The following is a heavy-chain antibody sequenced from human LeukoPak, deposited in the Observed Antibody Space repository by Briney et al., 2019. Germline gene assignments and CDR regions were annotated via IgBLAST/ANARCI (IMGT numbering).Heavy chain of an antibody. V-gene: IGHV4-59*08. CDR1: GDSISGYY. J-gene: IGHJ3*02. CDR2: IHYSGST. CDR3: ARQSGGGYSSGVFDI. D-gene: IGHD5-24*01. Sequence: SETLSLTCTVSGDSISGYYWSWIRQPPGKGLEWIGYIHYSGSTKYNASLKSRVTISLDTSKNQFSLKLSSVTAADTAVYSCARQSGGGYSSGVFDIWGQGTMVTVSS.